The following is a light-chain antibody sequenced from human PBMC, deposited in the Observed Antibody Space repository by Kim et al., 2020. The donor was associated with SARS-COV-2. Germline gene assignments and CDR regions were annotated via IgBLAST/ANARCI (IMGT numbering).Light chain of an antibody. CDR1: NLGDNS. CDR2: QDD. J-gene: IGLJ2*01. CDR3: QTWDTNTAH. V-gene: IGLV3-1*01. Sequence: VSPGQTVSINCSGDNLGDNSTSWHQQKPGQPPVAVIYQDDKRPSGLPERSSASNSGNTATLTISGTQAMDEADYYCQTWDTNTAHFGGGTQLTVL.